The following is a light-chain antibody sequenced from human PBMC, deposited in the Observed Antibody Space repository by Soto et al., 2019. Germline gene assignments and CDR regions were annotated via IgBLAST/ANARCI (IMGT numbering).Light chain of an antibody. J-gene: IGKJ4*01. V-gene: IGKV1-12*01. CDR1: QDINKW. Sequence: DIPMTQSPCSVSASVGDRVTITCRASQDINKWLAWYQQKPGTAPKLLIYSASSLYTGVPSRFSGSGSGTDFTLTISSLQPEDFATYYCQQANTFALTFGGGTKVDI. CDR3: QQANTFALT. CDR2: SAS.